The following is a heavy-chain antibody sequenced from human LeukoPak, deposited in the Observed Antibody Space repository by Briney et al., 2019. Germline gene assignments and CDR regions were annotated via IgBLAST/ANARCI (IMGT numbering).Heavy chain of an antibody. CDR3: ARDSSGSLNFDY. CDR2: ISSSSTI. J-gene: IGHJ4*02. Sequence: GGSLRLSCAASGFTFSSYTMNWVRQAPGEGLEWVSYISSSSTIYYADSVKDRFTISRDNAKNSLYLQMNSLRAEDTAVYYCARDSSGSLNFDYWGQGTLVTVSS. CDR1: GFTFSSYT. V-gene: IGHV3-48*01. D-gene: IGHD1-26*01.